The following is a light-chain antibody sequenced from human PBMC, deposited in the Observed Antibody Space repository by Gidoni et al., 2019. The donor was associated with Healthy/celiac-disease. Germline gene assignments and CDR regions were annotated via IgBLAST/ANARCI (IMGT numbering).Light chain of an antibody. J-gene: IGKJ1*01. V-gene: IGKV3-20*01. CDR3: QQYGSSPGT. Sequence: EIVLTQSPGTLSLSPGERATLPCRASQSVSRSYLAWYQQKPGQAPRLLIYGASSRATGIPDRFSGSGSGTDFTLTISRLEPEDFAVYYCQQYGSSPGTFGQGTKVEIK. CDR2: GAS. CDR1: QSVSRSY.